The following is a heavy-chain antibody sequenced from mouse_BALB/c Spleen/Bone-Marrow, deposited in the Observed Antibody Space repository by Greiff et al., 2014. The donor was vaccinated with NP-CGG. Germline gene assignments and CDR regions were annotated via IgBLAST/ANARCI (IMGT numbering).Heavy chain of an antibody. CDR3: ATTVVAPMDY. CDR1: GHAFSSSW. V-gene: IGHV1-82*01. D-gene: IGHD1-1*01. Sequence: VQLQQSGPELVKPGASVKISCKGSGHAFSSSWMNWVKWRPGQGLEWIGRIYPGDGETSYNGKFKGKATLTAGKSSSTAYMQLSSLTSVDSAVYFCATTVVAPMDYWGQGTSVPVSS. J-gene: IGHJ4*01. CDR2: IYPGDGET.